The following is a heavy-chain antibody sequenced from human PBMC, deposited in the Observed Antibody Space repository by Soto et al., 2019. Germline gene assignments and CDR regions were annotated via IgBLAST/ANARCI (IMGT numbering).Heavy chain of an antibody. CDR1: GGSMTNYY. J-gene: IGHJ5*02. D-gene: IGHD3-10*01. Sequence: SETLSLTCTVSGGSMTNYYWSWIRQPPGKGLEWIGYVFYTGDTNYNPSLKSRVTISVDTSKNQFSLQLTSVTATDTAVYYCGRHVPARVGFDPWGQGTLVTVSS. CDR3: GRHVPARVGFDP. V-gene: IGHV4-59*08. CDR2: VFYTGDT.